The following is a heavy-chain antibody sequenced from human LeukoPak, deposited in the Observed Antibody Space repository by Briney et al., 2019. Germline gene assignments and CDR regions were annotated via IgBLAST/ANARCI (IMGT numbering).Heavy chain of an antibody. Sequence: ASVKVSCKASGYTFAAYYMHWVRQAPGQGLEWMGRINPNSGSTDYAHKFQGRVTMTTDTSINTAYMELTWLRSDDTAVYYCVRDPNYHDTSGSIGCNYWGQGTLVTVSS. J-gene: IGHJ4*02. CDR1: GYTFAAYY. V-gene: IGHV1-2*06. D-gene: IGHD3-22*01. CDR2: INPNSGST. CDR3: VRDPNYHDTSGSIGCNY.